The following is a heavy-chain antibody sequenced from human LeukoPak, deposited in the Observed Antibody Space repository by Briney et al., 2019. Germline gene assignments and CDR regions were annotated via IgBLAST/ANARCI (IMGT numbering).Heavy chain of an antibody. J-gene: IGHJ4*02. Sequence: SETLSLTCTVSGGSISSSSYYWGWIRQPPGKGLEWIGSIYYSGSTYYNPSLKSRVTISVDTSKNQFSLKLSSVTAADTAVYYCVGSPTYYDFWSGYLRGFGYWGQGTLVTVSS. CDR3: VGSPTYYDFWSGYLRGFGY. D-gene: IGHD3-3*01. V-gene: IGHV4-39*07. CDR2: IYYSGST. CDR1: GGSISSSSYY.